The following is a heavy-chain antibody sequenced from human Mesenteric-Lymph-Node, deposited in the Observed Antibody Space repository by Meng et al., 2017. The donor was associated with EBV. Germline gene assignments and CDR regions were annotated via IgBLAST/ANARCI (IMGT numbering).Heavy chain of an antibody. D-gene: IGHD6-13*01. Sequence: VEVWESGPGLGKASVILHLPGIVSGGSISCYDWGWIRQPPGKGLEWIGDIYHDGSTSYNPSLRSRVSIAVDTSKDQFSLKLSSVTAADTAVYYCARESGQHLLWGQGNLVTVSS. V-gene: IGHV4-59*01. CDR2: IYHDGST. J-gene: IGHJ4*02. CDR1: GGSISCYD. CDR3: ARESGQHLL.